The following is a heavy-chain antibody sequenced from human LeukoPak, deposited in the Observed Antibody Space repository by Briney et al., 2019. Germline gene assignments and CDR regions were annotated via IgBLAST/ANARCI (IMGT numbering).Heavy chain of an antibody. J-gene: IGHJ4*02. Sequence: ASVKVSCKASGYTFTGYYMHWVRQAPAQGLEWMGWINPNSGGTNYAQKFQGRVTMASDTYISTAYMELSRLRSDDTAVYYCARLIVGAPNPLWGQGTLVTVSS. V-gene: IGHV1-2*02. CDR3: ARLIVGAPNPL. D-gene: IGHD1-26*01. CDR2: INPNSGGT. CDR1: GYTFTGYY.